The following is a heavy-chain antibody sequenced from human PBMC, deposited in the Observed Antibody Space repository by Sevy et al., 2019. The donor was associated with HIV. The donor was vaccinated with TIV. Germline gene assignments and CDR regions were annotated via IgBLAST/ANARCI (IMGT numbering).Heavy chain of an antibody. Sequence: GGSLRLSCAASGFTFSDHYMDWVRQAPGKGLEWIGRSRNKANSYTTEYAASVKGRFTISRDESKNSLYLQMNSLKSEDTAIYYCTRALIVVAGFFRYYHGMDVWGQGTTVNVSS. CDR3: TRALIVVAGFFRYYHGMDV. CDR1: GFTFSDHY. V-gene: IGHV3-72*01. J-gene: IGHJ6*02. D-gene: IGHD6-19*01. CDR2: SRNKANSYTT.